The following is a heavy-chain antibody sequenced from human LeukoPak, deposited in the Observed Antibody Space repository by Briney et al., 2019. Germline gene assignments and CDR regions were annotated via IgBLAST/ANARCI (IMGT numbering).Heavy chain of an antibody. V-gene: IGHV4-59*01. CDR1: GVSISSYY. J-gene: IGHJ4*02. D-gene: IGHD4-17*01. Sequence: SETLSLTCTVSGVSISSYYWSWIRQPPGKGLEWIGYIYYSGSTKYNPSLKSRVTISVDTSKNQFSLKLSSVTAADTAVYYCARDYYGDFYFDYWGQGTLVTVSS. CDR3: ARDYYGDFYFDY. CDR2: IYYSGST.